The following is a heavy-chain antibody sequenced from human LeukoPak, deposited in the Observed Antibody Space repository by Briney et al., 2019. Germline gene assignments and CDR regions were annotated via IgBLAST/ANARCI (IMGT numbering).Heavy chain of an antibody. J-gene: IGHJ5*02. CDR2: ISGSGGST. D-gene: IGHD3-3*01. V-gene: IGHV3-23*01. CDR1: GFTFSSYA. CDR3: AKDRWGMSTIFGVVISVNWFDP. Sequence: GGSLRLSCAASGFTFSSYAMSWVRQAPGKGLEWVSAISGSGGSTYYADPVKDRFTISRDNSKNTLYLQMNSLRAEDTAVYYCAKDRWGMSTIFGVVISVNWFDPWGQGTLVTVSS.